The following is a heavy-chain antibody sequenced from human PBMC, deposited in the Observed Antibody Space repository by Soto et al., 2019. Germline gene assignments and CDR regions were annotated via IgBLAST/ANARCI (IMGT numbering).Heavy chain of an antibody. CDR2: IYYSGST. D-gene: IGHD3-10*01. J-gene: IGHJ6*02. Sequence: STVSFCSISLRDDYWSCIRQPPVRGLGWIGYIYYSGSTYYTPSLKSRVTISVDTSKNEFSLKLSSVTAADTAVYSCPRARGVRAVITNYGMDVWGQGSTVTVSS. V-gene: IGHV4-30-4*01. CDR3: PRARGVRAVITNYGMDV. CDR1: FCSISLRDDY.